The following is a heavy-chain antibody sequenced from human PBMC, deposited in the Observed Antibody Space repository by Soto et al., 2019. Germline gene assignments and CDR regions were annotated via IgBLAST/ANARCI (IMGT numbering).Heavy chain of an antibody. V-gene: IGHV4-34*01. CDR2: INHSGST. D-gene: IGHD2-8*01. CDR1: GGSFSGYY. Sequence: SSETLSLTCAVYGGSFSGYYWSWIRQPPGKGLEWIGEINHSGSTNYNPSRKSRVTISVDTSKNQFSLKLSSVTAADTGVYYCARGRPFEGCTNGVCQGAWFDPWGQGTLVTASS. CDR3: ARGRPFEGCTNGVCQGAWFDP. J-gene: IGHJ5*02.